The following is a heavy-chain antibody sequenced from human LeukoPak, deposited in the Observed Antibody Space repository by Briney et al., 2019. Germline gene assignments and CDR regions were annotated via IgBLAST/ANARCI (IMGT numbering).Heavy chain of an antibody. J-gene: IGHJ6*03. CDR3: ARSAGPVIVVLGAAQPPSYQYYMDV. D-gene: IGHD2-15*01. Sequence: AASVKVSCKAPGDSFNRYAISWVRQAPGQGLEWVGGIIPIFGNANYGEKFQGRVTITADASTTTAYMGMSSLGSEDTAVYYCARSAGPVIVVLGAAQPPSYQYYMDVWDKGTTVTVSS. CDR1: GDSFNRYA. V-gene: IGHV1-69*13. CDR2: IIPIFGNA.